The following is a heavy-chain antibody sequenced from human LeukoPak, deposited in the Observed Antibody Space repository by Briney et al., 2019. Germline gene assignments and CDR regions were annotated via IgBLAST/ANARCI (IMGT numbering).Heavy chain of an antibody. D-gene: IGHD3-22*01. CDR1: GFTFSSYA. V-gene: IGHV3-23*01. CDR3: AKATGPMIVPVAAFDI. CDR2: ISGSGGST. Sequence: GGSLRLSCAASGFTFSSYAMSWVRQAPGKGLEWVSAISGSGGSTYYADSVKGRFTISRDNSKNTLYLQMNSLRAEDTAVYYCAKATGPMIVPVAAFDIWGQGTMVTVSS. J-gene: IGHJ3*02.